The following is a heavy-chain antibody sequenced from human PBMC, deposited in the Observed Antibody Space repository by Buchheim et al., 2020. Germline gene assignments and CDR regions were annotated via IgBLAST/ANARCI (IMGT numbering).Heavy chain of an antibody. V-gene: IGHV3-21*01. Sequence: EVQLVESGGGLVKPGGSLRLSCAASGFTFSAYSMNWVRQAPGKGLEWVSSISSSSTYIFYADSVTGRFSISRDNAKNSLYLQLNSLRAEDTAVYYWARVILGSDGLRRGDYWGQGTL. J-gene: IGHJ4*02. CDR1: GFTFSAYS. CDR3: ARVILGSDGLRRGDY. D-gene: IGHD2-15*01. CDR2: ISSSSTYI.